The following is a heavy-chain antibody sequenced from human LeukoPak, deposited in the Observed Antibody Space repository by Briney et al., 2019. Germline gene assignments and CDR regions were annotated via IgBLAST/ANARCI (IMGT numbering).Heavy chain of an antibody. CDR1: GFTFSSYA. J-gene: IGHJ4*02. CDR2: ISGSGGST. D-gene: IGHD6-19*01. CDR3: ARDSGWSHYYFDY. V-gene: IGHV3-23*01. Sequence: GGSLRLSCAASGFTFSSYAMSWVRQAPGKGLEWVSAISGSGGSTYYAGSVKGRFTISRDNSKNTLYLQMNSLRAEDTAVYYCARDSGWSHYYFDYWGQGTLVTVSS.